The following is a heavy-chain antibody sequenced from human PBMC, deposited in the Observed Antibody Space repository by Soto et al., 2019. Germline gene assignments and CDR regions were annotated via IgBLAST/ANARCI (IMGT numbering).Heavy chain of an antibody. D-gene: IGHD6-19*01. Sequence: QVQLQESGPGLVRPSDTLSLTCNISGGSISTYYWTWIRQSPGKGLEWIGYVSYLGNTNYNPSLKSRVTISVDTPKNQFSLNLGSVTAADTAMYYCASEGAGSAPINIWGPGTMVTVSS. CDR2: VSYLGNT. J-gene: IGHJ3*02. V-gene: IGHV4-59*07. CDR3: ASEGAGSAPINI. CDR1: GGSISTYY.